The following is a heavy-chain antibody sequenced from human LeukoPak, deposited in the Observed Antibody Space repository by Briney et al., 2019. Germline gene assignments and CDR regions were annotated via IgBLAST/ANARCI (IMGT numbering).Heavy chain of an antibody. J-gene: IGHJ4*02. D-gene: IGHD5-12*01. CDR1: GGSISSSSYY. CDR3: ARAALRTPLTYFDY. Sequence: SETLSLTCTVSGGSISSSSYYWGWIRQPPGKGLEWIGSIYYSGSTYYNPSFKSRVTISVDTSKNQFSLKLSSVTAADTAVYYCARAALRTPLTYFDYWGQGTLVTVSS. V-gene: IGHV4-39*07. CDR2: IYYSGST.